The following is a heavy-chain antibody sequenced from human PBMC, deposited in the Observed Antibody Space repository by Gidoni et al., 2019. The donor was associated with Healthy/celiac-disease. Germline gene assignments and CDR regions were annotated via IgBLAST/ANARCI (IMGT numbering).Heavy chain of an antibody. CDR1: GGAIRSSSYY. J-gene: IGHJ4*02. V-gene: IGHV4-39*01. CDR2: IYYSGST. Sequence: QLQLQESGPGLVKHSETLSLNCTVSGGAIRSSSYYWGWIRQHPGKGLELIGSIYYSGSTYSTPSLKSRVTISVDTSKNQFSLKLSSLTSADTAVYYCARRSGYYFDYWGQGTLVTVSS. CDR3: ARRSGYYFDY. D-gene: IGHD3-3*01.